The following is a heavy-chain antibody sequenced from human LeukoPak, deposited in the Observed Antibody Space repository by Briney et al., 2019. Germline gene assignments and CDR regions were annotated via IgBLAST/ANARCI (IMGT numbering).Heavy chain of an antibody. Sequence: PSETLSLTCTVSGGSVSSGNYYWSWIRQPAGEGLEWIGRIYPSGNTNYNPSLKSRVTISMDTSKNRISLEVTSVTAADTAVYYCVRVEATATAYFDYWGQGTLVTVSS. D-gene: IGHD5-18*01. V-gene: IGHV4-61*02. J-gene: IGHJ4*02. CDR3: VRVEATATAYFDY. CDR1: GGSVSSGNYY. CDR2: IYPSGNT.